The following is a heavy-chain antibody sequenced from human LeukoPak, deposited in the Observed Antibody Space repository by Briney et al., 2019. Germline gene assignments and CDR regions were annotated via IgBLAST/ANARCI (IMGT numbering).Heavy chain of an antibody. CDR2: IRSKANNYAT. CDR3: TRTSMLAAFDY. CDR1: GFTFSGSA. V-gene: IGHV3-73*01. D-gene: IGHD2/OR15-2a*01. Sequence: SGGSLRLSCAASGFTFSGSAMHWVRQASGKGLEWVGRIRSKANNYATAYAASVKGRFTVSRDDSNNTAYLQMKSLRTEDTAVYYCTRTSMLAAFDYWGQGTLVTVSS. J-gene: IGHJ4*02.